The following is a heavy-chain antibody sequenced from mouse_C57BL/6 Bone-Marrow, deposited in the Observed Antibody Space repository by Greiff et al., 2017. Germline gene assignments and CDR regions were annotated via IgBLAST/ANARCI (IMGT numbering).Heavy chain of an antibody. CDR2: IRLKSDNYAT. Sequence: EVKLVESGGGLVQPGGSMKLSCVASGFTFSNYWMNWVRQSPEKGLEWVAQIRLKSDNYATHYAESVKGRFTISRDDSKSSVYLQMNNLRAEDTGIYYCTEGGDDGYYLCYWGQGTSVTVSS. J-gene: IGHJ4*01. CDR3: TEGGDDGYYLCY. CDR1: GFTFSNYW. V-gene: IGHV6-3*01. D-gene: IGHD2-3*01.